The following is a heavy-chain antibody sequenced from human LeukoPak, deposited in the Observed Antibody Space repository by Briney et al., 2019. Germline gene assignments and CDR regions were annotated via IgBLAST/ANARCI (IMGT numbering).Heavy chain of an antibody. CDR1: GYTFTSYD. Sequence: ASVKVSCKASGYTFTSYDINWVRQATGQGREWMGWMNPNSCNTGYAQKFQGRVTMTRNTSISTAYMELSSLRSEDTAVYYCARAPERVRGVIISYYYYYYMDVWGKGTTVTVSS. D-gene: IGHD3-10*01. CDR3: ARAPERVRGVIISYYYYYYMDV. V-gene: IGHV1-8*01. CDR2: MNPNSCNT. J-gene: IGHJ6*03.